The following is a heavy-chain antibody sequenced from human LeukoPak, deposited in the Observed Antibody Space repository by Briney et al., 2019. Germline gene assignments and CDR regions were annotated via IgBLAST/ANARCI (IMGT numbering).Heavy chain of an antibody. CDR2: IIPIFGTA. Sequence: ASVKVSCKASGGTFSSYAISWVRQAPGQGLEWMGGIIPIFGTANYAQKFQGRVTMTEDTSTDTAYMELSSLRSEDTAVCYCATRNWSSSSTYFDYWGQGTLVTVSS. V-gene: IGHV1-69*06. J-gene: IGHJ4*02. CDR3: ATRNWSSSSTYFDY. CDR1: GGTFSSYA. D-gene: IGHD6-6*01.